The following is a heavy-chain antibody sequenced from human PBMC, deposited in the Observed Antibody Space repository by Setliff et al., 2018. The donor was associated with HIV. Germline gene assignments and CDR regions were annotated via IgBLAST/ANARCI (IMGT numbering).Heavy chain of an antibody. V-gene: IGHV1-18*01. J-gene: IGHJ1*01. Sequence: ASVKVSCKASGYTFTSYGISWVRHAPGQGLEWMGWISAYNGNTNYAQKFQGRVSMTIDTSTSTAYMGLRSLRPDDTAVYFCARDPSSGIYYDSSGQYFQNWGQGTLVTVSS. CDR3: ARDPSSGIYYDSSGQYFQN. CDR1: GYTFTSYG. D-gene: IGHD3-22*01. CDR2: ISAYNGNT.